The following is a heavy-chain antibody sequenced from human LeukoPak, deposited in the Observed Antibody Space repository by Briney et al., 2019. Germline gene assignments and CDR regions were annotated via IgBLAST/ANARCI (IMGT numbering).Heavy chain of an antibody. V-gene: IGHV4-34*01. J-gene: IGHJ4*02. D-gene: IGHD2-2*02. CDR1: GGSFSGYY. Sequence: PSETLSLTCAVYGGSFSGYYWSWIRQPPGKGLEWIGEINHSGSTNYNPSLKSRVTISVDTSKNQFSLKLSSVTAADTAVYYCASAWDIVVVPAAIRVGYWGLGTLVTVSS. CDR2: INHSGST. CDR3: ASAWDIVVVPAAIRVGY.